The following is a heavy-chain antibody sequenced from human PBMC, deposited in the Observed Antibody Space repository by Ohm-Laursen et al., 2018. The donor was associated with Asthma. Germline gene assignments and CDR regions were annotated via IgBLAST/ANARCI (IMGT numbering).Heavy chain of an antibody. CDR3: ARGAFYYESTGYYFFDH. CDR1: GDSISSGNNY. CDR2: IYYSGIT. Sequence: SQTLSLTCTVSGDSISSGNNYWSWIRQHPGKGLEWIGYIYYSGITYSNPSLRSRVTISVDTSKNQFSLNLTSVTAADTAVYCCARGAFYYESTGYYFFDHWGQGALVTVSS. V-gene: IGHV4-31*02. J-gene: IGHJ4*02. D-gene: IGHD3-22*01.